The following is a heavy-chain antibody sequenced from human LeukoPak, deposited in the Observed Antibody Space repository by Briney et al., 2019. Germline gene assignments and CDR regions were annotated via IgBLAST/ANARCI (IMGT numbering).Heavy chain of an antibody. V-gene: IGHV3-66*04. CDR3: TRQNYGDYYWYFYL. CDR1: GFTVSSNY. J-gene: IGHJ2*01. D-gene: IGHD4-17*01. Sequence: GGSLTLSCAVSGFTVSSNYMSWVRQAPGKGLEWVSVIYRDGSTNYADSVKGRFTISRDNSKNTLYLQMNSLRAEDTAVYYCTRQNYGDYYWYFYLWGRGALVTVSS. CDR2: IYRDGST.